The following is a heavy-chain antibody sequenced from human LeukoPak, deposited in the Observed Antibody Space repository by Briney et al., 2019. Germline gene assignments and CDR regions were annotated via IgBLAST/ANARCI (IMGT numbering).Heavy chain of an antibody. CDR1: RFTFDDYA. V-gene: IGHV3-9*01. CDR3: TRDTGYNAFDI. CDR2: INWNSDSI. Sequence: GGSLRLSCAASRFTFDDYAMPWVRQVPGKGLEWVSGINWNSDSIGYADSVKGRFTISRDNAKNSLYLQMNSLRGEDTAVYYCTRDTGYNAFDIWGQGTMVTVSS. J-gene: IGHJ3*02. D-gene: IGHD5-24*01.